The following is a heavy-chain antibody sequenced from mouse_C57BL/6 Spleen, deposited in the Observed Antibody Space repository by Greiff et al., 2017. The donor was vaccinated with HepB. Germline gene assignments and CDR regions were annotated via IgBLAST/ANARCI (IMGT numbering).Heavy chain of an antibody. Sequence: QVQLQQSGAELARPGASVKLSCKASGYTFTSYGISWVKQRTGQGLEWIGEIYPRSGNTYYNEKFKGKATLTADKSSSTAYMELRSLKSEDSAVYFCAREGTRGQYFDVWGTGTTVTVSS. CDR2: IYPRSGNT. J-gene: IGHJ1*03. CDR1: GYTFTSYG. CDR3: AREGTRGQYFDV. V-gene: IGHV1-81*01. D-gene: IGHD3-3*01.